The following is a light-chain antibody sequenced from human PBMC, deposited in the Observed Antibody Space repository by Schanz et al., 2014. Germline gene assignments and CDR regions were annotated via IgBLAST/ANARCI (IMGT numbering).Light chain of an antibody. J-gene: IGKJ1*01. V-gene: IGKV1-39*01. CDR1: HSITTY. Sequence: DIQMTQSPSSLSASVGDRVTITCRTSHSITTYLNWYQHKPGKAPKLLIYAASSLQSGVPSRFSGSGSGTDFTLTISSLQPDDFATYYCQQYTSYSETFGQGTKVEIK. CDR2: AAS. CDR3: QQYTSYSET.